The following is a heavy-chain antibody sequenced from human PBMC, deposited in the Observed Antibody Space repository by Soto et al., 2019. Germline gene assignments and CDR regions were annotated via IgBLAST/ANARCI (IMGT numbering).Heavy chain of an antibody. CDR2: IKSKTDGGTT. D-gene: IGHD1-20*01. Sequence: EVQLVESGGGLVKPGGSLRLSCAASGFTFSNAWMKWVRQAPGKGLEWVGRIKSKTDGGTTDYAAPVKGRFTISRDDSKNTLYLQMNSLKTEDTAVYYCTTDRRRGIIYYGMDVWGQGTTVTVSS. J-gene: IGHJ6*02. V-gene: IGHV3-15*07. CDR1: GFTFSNAW. CDR3: TTDRRRGIIYYGMDV.